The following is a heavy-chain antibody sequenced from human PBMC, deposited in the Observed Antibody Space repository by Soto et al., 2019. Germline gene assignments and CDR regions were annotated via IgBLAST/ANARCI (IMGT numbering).Heavy chain of an antibody. CDR3: ARRYGDAVDF. V-gene: IGHV4-59*01. D-gene: IGHD4-17*01. CDR1: GGSISSYY. J-gene: IGHJ4*02. Sequence: QVQLQESGPGLVRPSETLSLTCTVSGGSISSYYWSWIRQPPGKGLEWIGYIYYSGSTNYNPSLLGRVTIAVDTSKNQFSLKLSSVTAADTAVYYCARRYGDAVDFWGQGTLVPVSS. CDR2: IYYSGST.